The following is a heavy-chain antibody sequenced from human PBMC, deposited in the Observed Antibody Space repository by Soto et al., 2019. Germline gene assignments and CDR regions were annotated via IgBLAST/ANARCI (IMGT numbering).Heavy chain of an antibody. CDR3: AKDSAPRRGYSGYERTYYFDY. CDR2: ISGSGGST. D-gene: IGHD5-12*01. Sequence: EVQLLESGGGLVQPGGSLRLSCAASGFTFSSYAMSWVRQAPGKGLEWVSAISGSGGSTYYADSVKGRFTISRDNSKTTLYLQMNSLRAEDTAVYYCAKDSAPRRGYSGYERTYYFDYWGQGTLVTVSS. V-gene: IGHV3-23*01. CDR1: GFTFSSYA. J-gene: IGHJ4*02.